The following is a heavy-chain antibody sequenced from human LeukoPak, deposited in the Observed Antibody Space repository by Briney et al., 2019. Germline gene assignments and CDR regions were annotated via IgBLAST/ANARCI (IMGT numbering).Heavy chain of an antibody. CDR1: GFTFSSYS. CDR2: ISSSSSYI. CDR3: ASYYYYYYMDV. J-gene: IGHJ6*03. Sequence: GGSLRLSCAASGFTFSSYSMNWVRQAPGKGLEGVSSISSSSSYIYYADSVKGRFTISRDNAKNSLYLQMNSLRAADTAVYYCASYYYYYYMDVWGKGTTVTVSS. V-gene: IGHV3-21*01.